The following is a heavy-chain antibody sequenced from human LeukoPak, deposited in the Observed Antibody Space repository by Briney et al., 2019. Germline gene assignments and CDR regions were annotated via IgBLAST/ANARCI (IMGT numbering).Heavy chain of an antibody. CDR3: AKAIDYSLDRPGGN. D-gene: IGHD4-11*01. CDR2: ISWNSGSI. J-gene: IGHJ4*02. V-gene: IGHV3-9*01. Sequence: QAGGSLGLSCAASGFTFDDYAMHWVRQAPGKGLEWVSGISWNSGSIGYADSVKGRFTISRDNAKNSLYLQMNSLRAEDTALYYCAKAIDYSLDRPGGNWGQGTLVTVSS. CDR1: GFTFDDYA.